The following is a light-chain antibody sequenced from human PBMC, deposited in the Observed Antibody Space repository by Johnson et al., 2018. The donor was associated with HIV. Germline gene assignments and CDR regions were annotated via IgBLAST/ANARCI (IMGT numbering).Light chain of an antibody. V-gene: IGLV1-51*01. Sequence: QSVLTQPPSVSAAPGQKVTISCSGSSSNIGNNYVSWYQQLPGTAPKFLIYDNNKRPSGIPDRFSGSKSGTSATLGITGLQTGDEADYYCETWDSSLSGVFGTGTKVTVL. J-gene: IGLJ1*01. CDR3: ETWDSSLSGV. CDR1: SSNIGNNY. CDR2: DNN.